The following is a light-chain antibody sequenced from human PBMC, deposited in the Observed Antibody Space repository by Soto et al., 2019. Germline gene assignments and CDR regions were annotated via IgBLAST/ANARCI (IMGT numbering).Light chain of an antibody. V-gene: IGLV2-14*01. CDR1: SSDVGAYKF. CDR2: EVS. Sequence: QSVLTQPASVSGSPGQSITIFCSGTSSDVGAYKFVSWYRHHPGKAPQVMIYEVSNRPSGVSNRFSGSKSGNTASLTISGLQPEDEGDYYSSSYTSTSTPWVFGGGTKLTVL. CDR3: SSYTSTSTPWV. J-gene: IGLJ3*02.